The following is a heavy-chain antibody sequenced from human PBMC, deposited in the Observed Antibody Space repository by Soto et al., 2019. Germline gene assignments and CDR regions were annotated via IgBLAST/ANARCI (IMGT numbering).Heavy chain of an antibody. CDR3: ARRYGSAFDI. D-gene: IGHD3-10*01. J-gene: IGHJ3*02. Sequence: PSETLSLTCTVSGGSISSYYWSWIRQPPGKGLEWIGYIYYSGSTNYNPSLKSRVTVSVDTSENQFSLKLSSVTAADTAVYYCARRYGSAFDIWGQGTMVTVSS. V-gene: IGHV4-59*01. CDR2: IYYSGST. CDR1: GGSISSYY.